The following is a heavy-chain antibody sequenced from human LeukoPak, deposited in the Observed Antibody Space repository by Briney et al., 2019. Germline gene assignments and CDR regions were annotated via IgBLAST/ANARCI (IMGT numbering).Heavy chain of an antibody. CDR3: ARGTTWIQLWSLYDY. CDR1: GFTFSSYG. D-gene: IGHD5-18*01. CDR2: IWYDGSNK. V-gene: IGHV3-33*01. J-gene: IGHJ4*02. Sequence: AGGSLRLSCAASGFTFSSYGMHWVRQAPGKGLEWVAVIWYDGSNKYYADSVKGRFTISRDNSKNTLYLQMNSLRAEDTAVYYCARGTTWIQLWSLYDYWGQGTLVTVSS.